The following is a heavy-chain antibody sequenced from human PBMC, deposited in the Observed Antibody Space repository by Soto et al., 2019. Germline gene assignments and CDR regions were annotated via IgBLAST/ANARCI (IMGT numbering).Heavy chain of an antibody. CDR2: VFYTGTT. CDR3: AREYKSSTTD. Sequence: PSETLSLTCSVSGGSISSYYWVWVRQPPGKGLEWIASVFYTGTTYYTPSLKSRVIISVDTSKNQFSLRLSSVTAADTAIYYCAREYKSSTTDWGQGTLVTVSS. J-gene: IGHJ4*02. V-gene: IGHV4-39*02. CDR1: GGSISSYY. D-gene: IGHD6-13*01.